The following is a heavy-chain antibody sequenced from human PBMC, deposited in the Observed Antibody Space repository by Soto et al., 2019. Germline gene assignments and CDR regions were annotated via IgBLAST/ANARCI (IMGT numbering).Heavy chain of an antibody. CDR3: ARAVDYDFWSGYYLAYYYGMDV. D-gene: IGHD3-3*01. Sequence: ASVKVSCKASGGTFSSYAISWVRQAPGQGLEWMGGIIPIFGTANYAQKFQGRVTITADKSTSTAYMELSSLRSEDTAVYYCARAVDYDFWSGYYLAYYYGMDVWGQGTTVTVSS. V-gene: IGHV1-69*06. J-gene: IGHJ6*02. CDR2: IIPIFGTA. CDR1: GGTFSSYA.